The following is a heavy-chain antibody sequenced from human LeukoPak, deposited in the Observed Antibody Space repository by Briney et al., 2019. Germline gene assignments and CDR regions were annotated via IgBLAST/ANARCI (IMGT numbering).Heavy chain of an antibody. V-gene: IGHV1-69*05. CDR1: GGTFSSYA. CDR2: VIPVFGTP. CDR3: ARDVRVATSGDWFDP. J-gene: IGHJ5*02. Sequence: SVKVSCKASGGTFSSYAINWVRQAPGQGLEWMGGVIPVFGTPNYAPRFQGRLTITTDESPRSAFLTLNSLRSEDTAIYYCARDVRVATSGDWFDPWGQGTLVTVSS. D-gene: IGHD2-15*01.